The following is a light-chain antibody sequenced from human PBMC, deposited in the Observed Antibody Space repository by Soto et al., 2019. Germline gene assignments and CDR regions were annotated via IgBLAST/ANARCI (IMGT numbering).Light chain of an antibody. CDR2: AAS. V-gene: IGKV1-6*02. CDR3: LQVFNFPRA. Sequence: GDRLTITCRASQDIGNDLGWYQQKPGKAPKLLIYAASSLQSGVSSRFSGSGSGTEFTLTISSLQPEDFATYYCLQVFNFPRAFGQGTKVDIK. CDR1: QDIGND. J-gene: IGKJ1*01.